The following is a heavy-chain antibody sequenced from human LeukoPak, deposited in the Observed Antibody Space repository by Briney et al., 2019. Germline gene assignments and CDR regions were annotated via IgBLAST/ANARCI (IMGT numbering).Heavy chain of an antibody. CDR3: ARMVVAATVYWFDP. V-gene: IGHV4-59*01. Sequence: SETLSLTCTVSCGSIRSYYWSWIRQPPGKGLEWIGYIYYSGSTNYNPSLKSRVTISVDTSKNQFSLKLSSVTAADTAVYYCARMVVAATVYWFDPWGQGTLVTVSS. D-gene: IGHD2-15*01. CDR2: IYYSGST. J-gene: IGHJ5*02. CDR1: CGSIRSYY.